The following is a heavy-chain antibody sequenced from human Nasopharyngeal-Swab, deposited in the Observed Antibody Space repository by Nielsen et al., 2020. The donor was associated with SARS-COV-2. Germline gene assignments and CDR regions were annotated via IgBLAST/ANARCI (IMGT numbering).Heavy chain of an antibody. J-gene: IGHJ4*02. D-gene: IGHD6-19*01. CDR2: IYYSGHM. Sequence: SETLSLTCTVSGASVIGGNYYWSWIRQRPGKGPEWIAYIYYSGHMYFNPSLKSRVTISIDTSKNQFSLKLSSVSAADTAVYFCARFYGPYSSGWLDYWGQGTQVFVSP. V-gene: IGHV4-31*02. CDR1: GASVIGGNYY. CDR3: ARFYGPYSSGWLDY.